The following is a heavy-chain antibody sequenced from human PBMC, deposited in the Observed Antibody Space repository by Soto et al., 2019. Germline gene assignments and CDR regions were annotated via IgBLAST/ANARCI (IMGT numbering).Heavy chain of an antibody. V-gene: IGHV4-59*08. Sequence: QVQLQESGPGLVKPSETLSLTCTVSGGSISSYYWSWIRQPPGKGLEWIGYIYYSGSTNYNPSLKSRVTISVDTSKTQFSLKLSSVTAADTAVYYCARYTVTVMNDAFDIWGQGTMVTVSS. J-gene: IGHJ3*02. D-gene: IGHD4-17*01. CDR3: ARYTVTVMNDAFDI. CDR2: IYYSGST. CDR1: GGSISSYY.